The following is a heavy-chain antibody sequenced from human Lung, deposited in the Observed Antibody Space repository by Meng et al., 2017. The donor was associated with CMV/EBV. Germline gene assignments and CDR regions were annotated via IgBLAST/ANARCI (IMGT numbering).Heavy chain of an antibody. Sequence: GGSXRLSCAASGFTFTNYWMTWVRQAPGKGLEWVGNINEAGSVKHYVDSVKGRFTMSRDNAKNSVYLQMNALRADDTAVYFCAREYWGPDYWGQGPLVTVSS. J-gene: IGHJ4*02. CDR2: INEAGSVK. D-gene: IGHD7-27*01. CDR1: GFTFTNYW. V-gene: IGHV3-7*01. CDR3: AREYWGPDY.